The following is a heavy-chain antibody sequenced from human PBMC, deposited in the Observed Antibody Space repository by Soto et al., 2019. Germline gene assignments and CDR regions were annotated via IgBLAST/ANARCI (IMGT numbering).Heavy chain of an antibody. J-gene: IGHJ6*02. D-gene: IGHD5-12*01. CDR3: ARGREMATTSFRYFYYGLDV. Sequence: SETLSLTCTVSGGSISSYYWSWIRQPPGKGLEWIGCIYYSGSTKYNPSLQSRVTMSVDTSKNQFSLSLTSVTAADTAIYYCARGREMATTSFRYFYYGLDVWGQGTKVTVSS. V-gene: IGHV4-59*01. CDR1: GGSISSYY. CDR2: IYYSGST.